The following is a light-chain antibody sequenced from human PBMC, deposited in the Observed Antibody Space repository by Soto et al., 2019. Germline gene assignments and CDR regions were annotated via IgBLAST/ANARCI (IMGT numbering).Light chain of an antibody. CDR1: QTISSW. Sequence: DIQMTQSPSTLSGSVGDRVTITCRASQTISSWLAWYQQKPGKAPMLLIYKASTLKSGVPSRFSGSGSGTEFTLTISSLQPDDFATYYCQHYKSYSEAFGQGTKVDI. V-gene: IGKV1-5*03. CDR2: KAS. CDR3: QHYKSYSEA. J-gene: IGKJ1*01.